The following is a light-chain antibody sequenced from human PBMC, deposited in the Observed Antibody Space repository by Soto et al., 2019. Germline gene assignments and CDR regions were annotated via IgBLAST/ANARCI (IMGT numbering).Light chain of an antibody. Sequence: DIQMTQSPSTLSASVGDRVTITCRASQSIGSWLAWYQQKPGKAPKLLIYAASSLQSGVPSRFSGSGSGTEFTLTISSLQPDDFATYYCQHYNSYSEAFGQGTKVDI. V-gene: IGKV1-5*01. CDR3: QHYNSYSEA. CDR1: QSIGSW. CDR2: AAS. J-gene: IGKJ1*01.